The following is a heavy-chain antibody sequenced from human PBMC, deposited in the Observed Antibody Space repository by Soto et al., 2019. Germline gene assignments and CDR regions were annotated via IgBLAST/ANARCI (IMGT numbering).Heavy chain of an antibody. CDR3: ARGCSGGTCFLLSF. D-gene: IGHD2-15*01. J-gene: IGHJ4*02. Sequence: GASVKVSCKASGGTFSSYAISWVRQAPGQGLEWMGGIIPIFGTANYAQKFQGRVTITADESTSTAYMELSSLTSDDTAVYYCARGCSGGTCFLLSFWGQGTLVTVSS. CDR1: GGTFSSYA. CDR2: IIPIFGTA. V-gene: IGHV1-69*13.